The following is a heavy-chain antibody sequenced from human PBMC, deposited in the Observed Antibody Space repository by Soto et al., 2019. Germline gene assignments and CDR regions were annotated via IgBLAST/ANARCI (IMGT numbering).Heavy chain of an antibody. CDR1: GGSISSYY. D-gene: IGHD2-15*01. CDR3: ARVYHCSGGSCYTFDY. CDR2: IYYSGST. V-gene: IGHV4-59*08. Sequence: PPETLSLTCTVSGGSISSYYWSWIRQPPGKGLEWIGYIYYSGSTNYNPSLKSRVTISVDTSKNQFSLKLSSVTAADTAVYYCARVYHCSGGSCYTFDYWGQGTLVTVSS. J-gene: IGHJ4*02.